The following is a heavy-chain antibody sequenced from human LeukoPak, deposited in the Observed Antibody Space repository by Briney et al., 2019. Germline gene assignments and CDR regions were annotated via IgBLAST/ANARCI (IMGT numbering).Heavy chain of an antibody. CDR3: AKDIALGGATGYFDC. CDR1: AFTVGTNG. V-gene: IGHV3-49*04. Sequence: RCLSLSCTAAAFTVGTNGIGCGRQPPGDGREWGSFIRSKAYGGTTEYAASVKGRFTISRDDSKSNAYLQMNSLKTADTAVYYCAKDIALGGATGYFDCWGQGTMVTVSS. D-gene: IGHD6-19*01. J-gene: IGHJ4*02. CDR2: IRSKAYGGTT.